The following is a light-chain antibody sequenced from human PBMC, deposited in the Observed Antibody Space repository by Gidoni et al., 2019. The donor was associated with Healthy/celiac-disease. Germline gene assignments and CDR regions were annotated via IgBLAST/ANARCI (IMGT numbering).Light chain of an antibody. J-gene: IGKJ1*01. CDR3: QQSYSTPRA. CDR2: AAS. V-gene: IGKV1-39*01. Sequence: DIQTTQSPTSLSASVGARVTITCRASQSISSYLNWYQQKPGKAPKLLIYAASSLQSGVPSRFSGSGSGTDFTLTISSLQPEDFATYYCQQSYSTPRAFGRXTKVEIK. CDR1: QSISSY.